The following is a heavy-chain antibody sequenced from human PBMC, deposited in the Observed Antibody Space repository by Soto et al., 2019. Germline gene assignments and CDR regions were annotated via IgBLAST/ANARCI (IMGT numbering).Heavy chain of an antibody. J-gene: IGHJ4*02. CDR3: ARGPGGPDGPGDY. V-gene: IGHV1-3*01. CDR1: GYTFTSYA. CDR2: INAGNGNT. D-gene: IGHD2-15*01. Sequence: QVQLVQSGAEVKKPGASVKVSCKASGYTFTSYAMHWVRQAPGQRLEWMGWINAGNGNTKYSQKFQGRVTLTRDTSASTAYMELSSLRSEDTALYYCARGPGGPDGPGDYWGQGTLVTVSS.